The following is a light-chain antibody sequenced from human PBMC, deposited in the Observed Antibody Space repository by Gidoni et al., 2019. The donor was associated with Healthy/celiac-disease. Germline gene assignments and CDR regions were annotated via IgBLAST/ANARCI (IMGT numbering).Light chain of an antibody. CDR1: QSVSSY. CDR2: DAS. Sequence: EIVLTQSPATLSLSPGERATLSCRASQSVSSYLAWYQQHPGQAPRLLIYDASNRATGIPARFSGSGSGTDFTLTISSLEPEDFAVYYCQQRSNWPPEITFGPXTKVDIK. J-gene: IGKJ3*01. V-gene: IGKV3-11*01. CDR3: QQRSNWPPEIT.